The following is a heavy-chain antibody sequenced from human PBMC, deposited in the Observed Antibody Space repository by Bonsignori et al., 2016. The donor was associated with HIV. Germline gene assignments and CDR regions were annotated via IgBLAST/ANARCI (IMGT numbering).Heavy chain of an antibody. CDR2: INPNSGGA. CDR3: ARGPDYGDYLYFDY. V-gene: IGHV1-2*02. Sequence: WVRQAPGQGLEWMGWINPNSGGANYAQNFQGRVTMTRDTSISTAYMEVSGLRSDDTAVYYCARGPDYGDYLYFDYWGQGTLVTVSS. D-gene: IGHD4-17*01. J-gene: IGHJ4*02.